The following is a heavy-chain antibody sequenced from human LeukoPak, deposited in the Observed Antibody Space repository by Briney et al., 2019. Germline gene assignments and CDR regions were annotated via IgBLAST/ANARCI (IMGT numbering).Heavy chain of an antibody. V-gene: IGHV4-59*01. CDR3: ARRAGVGYCSGGSCPGDDY. J-gene: IGHJ4*02. Sequence: SETLSLTCTVSGGSISSYYWSWIRQPPGKGLEWIGYIYYSGSTNYNPSLKSRVTISVETSKNQFSLKLSSVTAADTAVYYCARRAGVGYCSGGSCPGDDYWGQGTLVTVSS. CDR2: IYYSGST. D-gene: IGHD2-15*01. CDR1: GGSISSYY.